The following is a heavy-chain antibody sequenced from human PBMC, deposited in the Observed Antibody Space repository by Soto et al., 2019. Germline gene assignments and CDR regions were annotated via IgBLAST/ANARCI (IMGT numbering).Heavy chain of an antibody. J-gene: IGHJ4*02. CDR3: AIEMTSGTGSLYRCDY. CDR1: GVSITRSD. D-gene: IGHD1-26*01. CDR2: VYHSGTT. V-gene: IGHV4-59*01. Sequence: TETLCLTCSVSGVSITRSDWSWIRQPPGKTLEWIGYVYHSGTTTYNHSLKKRLSITVDTSKHQYSLRLLSLLEADRAVYYRAIEMTSGTGSLYRCDYWGQGILVTVYS.